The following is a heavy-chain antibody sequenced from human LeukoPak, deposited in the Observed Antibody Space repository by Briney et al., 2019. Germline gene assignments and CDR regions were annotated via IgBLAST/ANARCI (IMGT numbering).Heavy chain of an antibody. Sequence: GGSLRLSCAASGFTFSSYAMHWVRQAPGKGLEWVAVISYDGSNKYYADSVKGRFTISRDNSKNTLYLQMNSLRAEDTAVYYCTTRGTSYYDILTGYDYWGQGTLVTVSS. D-gene: IGHD3-9*01. J-gene: IGHJ4*02. CDR1: GFTFSSYA. V-gene: IGHV3-30-3*01. CDR2: ISYDGSNK. CDR3: TTRGTSYYDILTGYDY.